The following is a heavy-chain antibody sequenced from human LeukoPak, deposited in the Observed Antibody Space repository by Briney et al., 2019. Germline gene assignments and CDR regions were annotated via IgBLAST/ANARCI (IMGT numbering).Heavy chain of an antibody. CDR3: ARGGLVVVVAATPSTTPGLLHWLDP. V-gene: IGHV1-2*02. CDR2: INPNSGGT. D-gene: IGHD2-15*01. J-gene: IGHJ5*02. CDR1: GYTFTGYY. Sequence: GASVKVSCKPSGYTFTGYYMHWVRQAPGQGLEWMGWINPNSGGTNSAQKFQGRVTMARDTSISTAYMYLSRLTSDDTAVSSCARGGLVVVVAATPSTTPGLLHWLDPWGQGTLVSVSS.